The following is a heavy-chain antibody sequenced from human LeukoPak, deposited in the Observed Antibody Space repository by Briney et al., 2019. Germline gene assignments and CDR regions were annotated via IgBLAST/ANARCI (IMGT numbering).Heavy chain of an antibody. J-gene: IGHJ4*02. CDR3: AKDRNAWPTNFDS. CDR1: GFTFSTYA. D-gene: IGHD5-24*01. V-gene: IGHV3-23*01. CDR2: ISSSGGTT. Sequence: PGRSLRLSCAASGFTFSTYAVNWVRQLPGERLEWVSAISSSGGTTYYADSVKGRFSISRDNSKNTLCLRMNRLRAEDTAVYYCAKDRNAWPTNFDSWGQGPLVTVSA.